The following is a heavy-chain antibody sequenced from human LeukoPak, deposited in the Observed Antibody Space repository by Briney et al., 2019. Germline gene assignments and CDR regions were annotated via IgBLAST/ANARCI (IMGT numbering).Heavy chain of an antibody. CDR3: ASTGDIGYCSSTSCCFDY. D-gene: IGHD2-2*01. Sequence: GGSLRLSCAASSFSVSSNYMTWVRQAPGKGLDCVSVIYSGGSTYYADSVKGRFTISRDNSKNTLYLQMNSLRAEDTAVYFCASTGDIGYCSSTSCCFDYWGQGILVTVSS. CDR1: SFSVSSNY. CDR2: IYSGGST. V-gene: IGHV3-53*01. J-gene: IGHJ4*02.